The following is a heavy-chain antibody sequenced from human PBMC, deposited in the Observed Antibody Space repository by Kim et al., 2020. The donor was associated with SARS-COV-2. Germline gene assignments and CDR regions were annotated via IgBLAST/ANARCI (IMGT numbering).Heavy chain of an antibody. V-gene: IGHV3-21*01. D-gene: IGHD2-15*01. Sequence: VKRPFTISRSNAKNSLYLQMKSLKAEDTAVYYCARDGGYCSGGSGYPRDYWGQGTLVTVSS. CDR3: ARDGGYCSGGSGYPRDY. J-gene: IGHJ4*02.